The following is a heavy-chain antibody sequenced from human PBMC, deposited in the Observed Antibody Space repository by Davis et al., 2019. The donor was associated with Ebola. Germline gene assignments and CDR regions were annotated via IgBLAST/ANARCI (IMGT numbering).Heavy chain of an antibody. Sequence: GESPKTPRAAPGFTLRSYWMSWVRQAPGKGLEWVANIKQDGSEKYYVDSVKGRFTISRDNAKNSLYLQMNSLRAEDTAVYYCARDRENSGYDLGYWGQGTLVTVSS. V-gene: IGHV3-7*03. J-gene: IGHJ4*02. CDR1: GFTLRSYW. CDR3: ARDRENSGYDLGY. D-gene: IGHD5-12*01. CDR2: IKQDGSEK.